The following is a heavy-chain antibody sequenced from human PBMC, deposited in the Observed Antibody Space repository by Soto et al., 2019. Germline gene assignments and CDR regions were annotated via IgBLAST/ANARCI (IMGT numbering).Heavy chain of an antibody. CDR2: ISYDGSNK. CDR3: AKDLGRIAAAGTRLYYYYGMDV. CDR1: GFTFSSYG. Sequence: GGSLRLSCAASGFTFSSYGMHWVRQAPGKGLEWVAVISYDGSNKYYADSVKGRFTISRDNSKNTLYLQMNSLRAEDTAVYYCAKDLGRIAAAGTRLYYYYGMDVWGQGTTVTVSS. D-gene: IGHD6-13*01. J-gene: IGHJ6*02. V-gene: IGHV3-30*18.